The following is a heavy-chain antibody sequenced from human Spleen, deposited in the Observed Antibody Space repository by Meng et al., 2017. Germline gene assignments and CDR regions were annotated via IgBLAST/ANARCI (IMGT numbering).Heavy chain of an antibody. J-gene: IGHJ4*02. D-gene: IGHD4-11*01. CDR3: ARGPTTMAHDFDY. CDR1: CGALSQYY. V-gene: IGHV4-34*01. Sequence: QVQRQQWGAVRVSPSRALSPACVVSCGALSQYYVSWIRQPPGKGLELIGEINHSESTNYNPSRESRATRSVDTSQNNLSLKLSSGTAADSAVYYCARGPTTMAHDFDYWGQGTLVTVSS. CDR2: INHSEST.